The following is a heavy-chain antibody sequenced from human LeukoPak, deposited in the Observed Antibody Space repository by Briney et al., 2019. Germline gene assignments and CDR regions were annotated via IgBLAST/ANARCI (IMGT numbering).Heavy chain of an antibody. CDR3: ARGSKEITMVRGVIRRWFDP. CDR1: GYTFTSYG. J-gene: IGHJ5*02. CDR2: IIPIFGTA. V-gene: IGHV1-69*13. Sequence: SVKVSCKASGYTFTSYGISWVRQAPGQGLEWMGGIIPIFGTANYAQKFQGRVTITADESTSTAYMELSSLRSEDTAVYYCARGSKEITMVRGVIRRWFDPWGQGTLVTVSS. D-gene: IGHD3-10*01.